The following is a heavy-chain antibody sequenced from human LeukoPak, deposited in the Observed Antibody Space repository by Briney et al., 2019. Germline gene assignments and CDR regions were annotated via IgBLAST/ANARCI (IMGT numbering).Heavy chain of an antibody. Sequence: SETLSLTCAVYGGSFSGYYWSWIRQPPGKGLEWIGEINHSGSTNYNPSLKSRVTISVDTSKNQFSLKLSSVTAADTAVYYCATEPYYHDSSGSPRGYDAFDIWGQGTMVTVSS. CDR2: INHSGST. D-gene: IGHD3-22*01. CDR3: ATEPYYHDSSGSPRGYDAFDI. V-gene: IGHV4-34*01. J-gene: IGHJ3*02. CDR1: GGSFSGYY.